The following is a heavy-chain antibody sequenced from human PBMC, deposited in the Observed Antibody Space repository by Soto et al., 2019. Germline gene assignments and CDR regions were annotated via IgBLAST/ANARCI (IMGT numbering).Heavy chain of an antibody. Sequence: GASVKVSCKASGGTFSSYAISWVRQAPGQGLEWMGGIIPIFGTANYAQKFQGRVTITADESTSTAYMELSSLRSEDTAVYYCARANGYDFWGRNWFDPWGQGTLVTVSS. D-gene: IGHD3-3*01. CDR3: ARANGYDFWGRNWFDP. J-gene: IGHJ5*02. CDR2: IIPIFGTA. CDR1: GGTFSSYA. V-gene: IGHV1-69*13.